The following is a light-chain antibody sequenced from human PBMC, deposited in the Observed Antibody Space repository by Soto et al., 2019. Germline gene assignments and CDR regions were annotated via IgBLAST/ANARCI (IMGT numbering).Light chain of an antibody. CDR2: DAS. Sequence: EIVLTQSPATLSLSPGERATLSCRASQSVSSYLAWYQQKPGQAPRLLLYDASNRATGIPARFSGSGSGTDLTLTISSREPEDFAVYYCQQRSNWPLTYSQGTRLEIK. CDR1: QSVSSY. CDR3: QQRSNWPLT. J-gene: IGKJ5*01. V-gene: IGKV3-11*01.